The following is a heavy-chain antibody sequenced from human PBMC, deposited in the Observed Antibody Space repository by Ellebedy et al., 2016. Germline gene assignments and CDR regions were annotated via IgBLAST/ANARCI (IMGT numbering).Heavy chain of an antibody. V-gene: IGHV3-23*01. CDR1: GFTFRNFF. D-gene: IGHD3-16*01. Sequence: GESLKISXATSGFTFRNFFMSWVRQTPGKGLEWVATISGDGGSTNFADSVKGRFTISRDNSKNTVYLQMNSLRDEDTAVYYCTRGGLDNSFDVWGQGTMVTVS. CDR3: TRGGLDNSFDV. CDR2: ISGDGGST. J-gene: IGHJ3*01.